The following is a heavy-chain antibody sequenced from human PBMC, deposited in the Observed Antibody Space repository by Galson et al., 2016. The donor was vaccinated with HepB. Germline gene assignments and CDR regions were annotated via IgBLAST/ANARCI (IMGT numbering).Heavy chain of an antibody. CDR3: AHRRTSWPTSTVCSGRDV. D-gene: IGHD2-2*01. V-gene: IGHV2-5*02. CDR1: GFSLSTSGVH. J-gene: IGHJ6*02. Sequence: PALVKPTQTLTLTCTFSGFSLSTSGVHVDWIRQPPGKALEWLALIYWDDNKRYSPSQKNRLTITKDTSKNQVVLTMTNMDPLDTATYYCAHRRTSWPTSTVCSGRDVWGQGTTVTASS. CDR2: IYWDDNK.